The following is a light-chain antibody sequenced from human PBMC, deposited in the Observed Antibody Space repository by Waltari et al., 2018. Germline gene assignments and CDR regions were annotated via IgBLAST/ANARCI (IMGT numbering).Light chain of an antibody. V-gene: IGLV2-11*01. Sequence: QSALTQPRSVSGSPGQSVTISCTGTSSDVGGYNYVSWYQQHPGKAPKLMLYDVSKRPSGFPDLFPGSKSGNTASLTISGLQAEDEADYYCCSYAGSYSWVFGGGTKLTVL. CDR1: SSDVGGYNY. J-gene: IGLJ3*02. CDR2: DVS. CDR3: CSYAGSYSWV.